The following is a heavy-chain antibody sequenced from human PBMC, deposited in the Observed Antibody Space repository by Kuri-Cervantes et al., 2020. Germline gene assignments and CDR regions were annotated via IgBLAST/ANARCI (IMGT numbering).Heavy chain of an antibody. CDR3: ARGSMGRTYFDY. V-gene: IGHV4-30-2*01. D-gene: IGHD2/OR15-2a*01. CDR2: IYHSGST. CDR1: GGSISSGGYS. Sequence: SETLSLTCAVSGGSISSGGYSWSWIRQPPGKGLEWIGYIYHSGSTYYNPSLKSRVTISVDRSKNQFSLKLNSVTPEDTAVYYCARGSMGRTYFDYWDQGTLVTVSS. J-gene: IGHJ4*02.